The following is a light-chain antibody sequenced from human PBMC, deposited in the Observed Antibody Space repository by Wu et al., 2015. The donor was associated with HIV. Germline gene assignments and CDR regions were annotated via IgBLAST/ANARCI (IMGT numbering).Light chain of an antibody. CDR3: LQDYEFPRA. Sequence: AIQMTQSPSSLPASVGDTVTITCRSSRDIRSYLSWYQLAPGKAPKLLIYGTSALHTGVPLRFLGGRSGTDFTLTINNVQPEDFATYFCLQDYEFPRAFGQGTRVEIK. J-gene: IGKJ1*01. V-gene: IGKV1-6*01. CDR2: GTS. CDR1: RDIRSY.